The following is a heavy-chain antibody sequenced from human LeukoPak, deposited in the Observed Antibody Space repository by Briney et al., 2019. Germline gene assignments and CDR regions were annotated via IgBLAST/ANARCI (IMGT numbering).Heavy chain of an antibody. CDR2: INSDGSST. D-gene: IGHD2-21*01. CDR1: GFTFSSYW. V-gene: IGHV3-74*01. Sequence: GGSLRLSCAASGFTFSSYWMHWVRQAPGKGLVWVSRINSDGSSTTYADSVKGRFTISRDNAKNTLYLQMNSLRAEDTAVYYCARGISAGGFDPWGQGTLVTVSS. CDR3: ARGISAGGFDP. J-gene: IGHJ5*02.